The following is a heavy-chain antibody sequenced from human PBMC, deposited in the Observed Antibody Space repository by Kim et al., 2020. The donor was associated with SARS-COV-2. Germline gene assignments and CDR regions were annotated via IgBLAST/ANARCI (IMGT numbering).Heavy chain of an antibody. CDR3: ARDWWEVRFMPSY. D-gene: IGHD1-26*01. V-gene: IGHV3-74*01. Sequence: GGSLRLSCAASGFTFSSYWMHWVRQAPGKGLVWVSRINSDGSSTCYAASVKGRFTIARDNAKNTLYLQMNSLRAEDTAVYYCARDWWEVRFMPSYWGQGTLVTVSS. J-gene: IGHJ4*02. CDR1: GFTFSSYW. CDR2: INSDGSST.